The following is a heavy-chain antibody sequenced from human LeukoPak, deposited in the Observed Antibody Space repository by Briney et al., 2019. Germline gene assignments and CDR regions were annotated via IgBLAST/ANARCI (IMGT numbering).Heavy chain of an antibody. D-gene: IGHD6-19*01. J-gene: IGHJ4*02. CDR3: ARRSGIAVAGAFDY. CDR1: GFTVSSNY. V-gene: IGHV3-66*04. CDR2: IYSGGST. Sequence: GASLKLSCAASGFTVSSNYMSWVRQAPGKGLEWVSVIYSGGSTNYADTVKGRFTISRDKSKSTLYLQMNSLRAEDTAVYYCARRSGIAVAGAFDYWGQGTLVTVSS.